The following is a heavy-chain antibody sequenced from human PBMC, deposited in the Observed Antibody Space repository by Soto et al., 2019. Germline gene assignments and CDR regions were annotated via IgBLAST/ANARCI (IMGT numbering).Heavy chain of an antibody. CDR1: GYTFTGYY. CDR3: ARDKYWSYFYGMDV. Sequence: GASVKVSCKASGYTFTGYYMHWVRQAPGQGLEWMGWINPNSGGTSYAQKFQGWVTMTRDTSISTAYMELSRLRSDDTAVYYCARDKYWSYFYGMDVWGQGTTVTV. V-gene: IGHV1-2*04. J-gene: IGHJ6*02. D-gene: IGHD2-8*02. CDR2: INPNSGGT.